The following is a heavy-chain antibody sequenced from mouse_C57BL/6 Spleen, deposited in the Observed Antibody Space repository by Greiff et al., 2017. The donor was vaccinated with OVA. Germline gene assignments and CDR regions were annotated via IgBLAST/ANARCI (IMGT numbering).Heavy chain of an antibody. V-gene: IGHV2-2*01. J-gene: IGHJ4*01. CDR3: ARKGGVVAPYYAMDY. D-gene: IGHD1-1*01. CDR2: IWSGGST. CDR1: GFSLTSYG. Sequence: VKLQESGPGLVQPSQSLSITCTVSGFSLTSYGVHWVRQSPGKGLEWLGVIWSGGSTDYNAAFISRLSISKDKSKSQVFFKMNSLQADDTAIYYCARKGGVVAPYYAMDYWGQGTSVTVSS.